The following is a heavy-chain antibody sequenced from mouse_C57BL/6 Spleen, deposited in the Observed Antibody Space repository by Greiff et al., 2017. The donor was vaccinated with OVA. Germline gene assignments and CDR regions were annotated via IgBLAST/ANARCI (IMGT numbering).Heavy chain of an antibody. J-gene: IGHJ4*01. Sequence: DVKLVESGGGLVQPKGSLKLSCAASGFSFNTYAMNWVRQAPGQGLEWVARIRRKSNNYATYYADSVKDRFTICRDNTESMHYLQINNLKTEDTAMYYCVRGGYEYDKEDYYAMDYWGQGTSVTVSS. D-gene: IGHD2-4*01. CDR3: VRGGYEYDKEDYYAMDY. V-gene: IGHV10-1*01. CDR2: IRRKSNNYAT. CDR1: GFSFNTYA.